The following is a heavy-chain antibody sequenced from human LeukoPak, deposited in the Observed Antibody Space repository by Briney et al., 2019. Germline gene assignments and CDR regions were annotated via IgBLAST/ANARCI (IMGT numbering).Heavy chain of an antibody. CDR1: GGSISSYY. D-gene: IGHD3-16*01. J-gene: IGHJ4*02. CDR2: IYYSGST. V-gene: IGHV4-59*12. Sequence: SETLSLTCTVSGGSISSYYWSWIRQPPGKGLEWIGYIYYSGSTNYNPSLKSRVTISVDTSKNQFSLKLSSVTAADTAVYYYAKAEIWYYFDYWGQGTLVTVSS. CDR3: AKAEIWYYFDY.